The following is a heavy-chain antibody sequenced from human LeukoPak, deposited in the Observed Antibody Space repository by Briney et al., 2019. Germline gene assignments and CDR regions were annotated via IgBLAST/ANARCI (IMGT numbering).Heavy chain of an antibody. CDR3: ACLPPRTTGAFDI. CDR2: INPNSGGT. J-gene: IGHJ3*02. V-gene: IGHV1-2*02. D-gene: IGHD1-14*01. CDR1: GYTFTGYY. Sequence: GASVKVSCRASGYTFTGYYMHWVRQPPGQGLEWMGWINPNSGGTNYAQKFQGRVTMTRDTSISTAYMELSRLRSDDTAVYYCACLPPRTTGAFDIWGQGTMVTVSS.